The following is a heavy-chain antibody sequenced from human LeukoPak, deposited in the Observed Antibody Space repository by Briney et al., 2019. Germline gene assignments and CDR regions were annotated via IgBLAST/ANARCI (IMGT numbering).Heavy chain of an antibody. CDR3: AKDQSAYYDILTGSPLYNWFDP. CDR2: ISYDGSNK. V-gene: IGHV3-30*18. J-gene: IGHJ5*02. Sequence: GGSLRLSCAASGFTFSSYGMHWVRQAPGKGLEWVAVISYDGSNKYYADSVKGRFTISRDNSKDTLYLQMNSLRAEDTAVYYCAKDQSAYYDILTGSPLYNWFDPWGQGTLVTVSS. CDR1: GFTFSSYG. D-gene: IGHD3-9*01.